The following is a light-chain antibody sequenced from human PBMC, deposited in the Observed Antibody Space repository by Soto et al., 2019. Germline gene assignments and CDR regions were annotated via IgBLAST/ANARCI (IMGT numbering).Light chain of an antibody. CDR2: SNN. CDR3: AAWDDSLHGAV. J-gene: IGLJ7*01. V-gene: IGLV1-44*01. CDR1: SSNIGSNI. Sequence: QSVLTQPPSASGTPGQRVTISCSGTSSNIGSNIVNWYQQLPGTAPKLLIYSNNQRPSGVPDRFSGSKSGTSASLAISGLQSEDEADYYCAAWDDSLHGAVFGGGTQLTVL.